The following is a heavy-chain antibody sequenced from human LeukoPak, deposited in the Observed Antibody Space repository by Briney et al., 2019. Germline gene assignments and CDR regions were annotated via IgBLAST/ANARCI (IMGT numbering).Heavy chain of an antibody. D-gene: IGHD3-22*01. CDR2: IYHSGST. V-gene: IGHV4-4*02. CDR3: ASTPYDSRSSIY. Sequence: PSGTLSLTCAVSGGSISSSNWWSWVRQPPGKGLEWIGEIYHSGSTNYNPSLKSRVTISVEKPKNQFSLNLSSVTAAATAVYYCASTPYDSRSSIYWGQGTLVTVTS. CDR1: GGSISSSNW. J-gene: IGHJ4*02.